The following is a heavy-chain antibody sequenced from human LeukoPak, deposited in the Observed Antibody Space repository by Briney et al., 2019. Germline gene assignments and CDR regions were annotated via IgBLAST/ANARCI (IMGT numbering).Heavy chain of an antibody. J-gene: IGHJ6*03. CDR2: TSSNGGST. Sequence: GGSLRLSCAASGFTFSSYAMHWVRQAPGKGLEYVSATSSNGGSTYYANSVKGRFTISRDNSKNTLYLQMGSLRASDTAMYYCARHVGPNDILTGYYTPHYYYYMDVWGKGTTVTISS. CDR1: GFTFSSYA. V-gene: IGHV3-64*01. CDR3: ARHVGPNDILTGYYTPHYYYYMDV. D-gene: IGHD3-9*01.